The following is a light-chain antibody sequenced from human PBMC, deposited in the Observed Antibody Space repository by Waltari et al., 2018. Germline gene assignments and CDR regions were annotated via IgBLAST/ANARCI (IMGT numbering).Light chain of an antibody. J-gene: IGLJ3*02. CDR2: RNN. CDR3: SAWDSSLSAWV. Sequence: QAGLTQPPSVSKDLRQTATLTCTGNSNNVGNQGAAWLQQHQGHPPKLLSYRNNNRPSGLSGRLSASRSGNTASLTISGLQPEDEADYYCSAWDSSLSAWVFGGGTKLTVL. CDR1: SNNVGNQG. V-gene: IGLV10-54*01.